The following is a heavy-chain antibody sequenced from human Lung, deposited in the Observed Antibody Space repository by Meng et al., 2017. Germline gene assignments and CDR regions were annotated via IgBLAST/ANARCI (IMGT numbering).Heavy chain of an antibody. V-gene: IGHV1-3*01. CDR1: GYTFTSYA. Sequence: QVQLVQSGAEVKKPGALVKVLCKASGYTFTSYAMHWVRQAPGQSLEWMGWITPGSGNTKYSQKFQGRLTITTDTSASTAYMELSTLRSEDTAVYYCARDFTSGSSGDPWGQGTLVTVSS. D-gene: IGHD6-19*01. CDR2: ITPGSGNT. J-gene: IGHJ5*02. CDR3: ARDFTSGSSGDP.